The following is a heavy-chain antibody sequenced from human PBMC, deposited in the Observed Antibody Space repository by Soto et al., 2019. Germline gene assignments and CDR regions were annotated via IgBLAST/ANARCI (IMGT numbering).Heavy chain of an antibody. CDR2: ISGSGGST. J-gene: IGHJ4*02. CDR3: AKAPVFRITLIRGFDY. D-gene: IGHD3-10*01. Sequence: GGSLRLSCAASGFTFSSYAMSWVRQAPGKGLEWVSAISGSGGSTNYADSVKGRFTISRDNSKNTLYVRMYSLRAEDTAVYYCAKAPVFRITLIRGFDYWGQGTLVTVSS. CDR1: GFTFSSYA. V-gene: IGHV3-23*01.